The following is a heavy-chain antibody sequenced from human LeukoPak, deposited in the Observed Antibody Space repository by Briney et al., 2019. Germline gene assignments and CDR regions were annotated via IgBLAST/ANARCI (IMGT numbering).Heavy chain of an antibody. V-gene: IGHV4-59*08. CDR1: GGSMSNYY. CDR2: IYYSGST. Sequence: SETLSLTCSVSGGSMSNYYWSWIRQPPGKGLEWIGDIYYSGSTNYNPSLKSRVTIGVDTSKNQFSLNLSSLTAADTAVYYCARHSAAGIRFDYWGQGALVTVSS. CDR3: ARHSAAGIRFDY. J-gene: IGHJ4*02. D-gene: IGHD6-13*01.